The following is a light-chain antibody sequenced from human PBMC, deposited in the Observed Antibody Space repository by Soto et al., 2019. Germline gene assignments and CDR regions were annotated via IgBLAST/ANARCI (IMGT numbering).Light chain of an antibody. CDR1: QSIGIC. Sequence: DIQMTQSPSSLSACVGDKVTITCRASQSIGICVNWYQQKPGKAPQLLIYTASSLPSGVPSRFSASGSGTDCTLTIRSLQPEDFATYYCQQTYSLVTFGGGTKVDIK. V-gene: IGKV1-39*01. CDR3: QQTYSLVT. CDR2: TAS. J-gene: IGKJ4*01.